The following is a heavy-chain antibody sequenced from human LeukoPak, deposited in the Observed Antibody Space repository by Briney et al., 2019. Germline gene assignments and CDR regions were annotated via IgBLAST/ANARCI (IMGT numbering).Heavy chain of an antibody. J-gene: IGHJ6*02. Sequence: GGSLRLSCAASGFTFSSYAMSWVRQAPGKGLEWVSAISGSGGSTYYADSVKGRFTISRDNSKNTLNLQMNSLRAEDTAVYYCSSLLGGSYSYYYGMDVWGQGTTVTVS. V-gene: IGHV3-23*01. CDR1: GFTFSSYA. D-gene: IGHD1-26*01. CDR3: SSLLGGSYSYYYGMDV. CDR2: ISGSGGST.